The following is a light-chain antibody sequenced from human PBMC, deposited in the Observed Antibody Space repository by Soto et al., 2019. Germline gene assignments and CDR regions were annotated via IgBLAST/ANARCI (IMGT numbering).Light chain of an antibody. V-gene: IGKV1-16*01. Sequence: DIQMTQSPVSLSASVGGRVTITCRASQDIHRYLAWFQQTQGKAPKLLIFDASTLKSGVPSRFRGSGSGAEFTLPFSRLQPDDVETYYCLQYDNHSWTFGQGTKVDIK. J-gene: IGKJ1*01. CDR3: LQYDNHSWT. CDR1: QDIHRY. CDR2: DAS.